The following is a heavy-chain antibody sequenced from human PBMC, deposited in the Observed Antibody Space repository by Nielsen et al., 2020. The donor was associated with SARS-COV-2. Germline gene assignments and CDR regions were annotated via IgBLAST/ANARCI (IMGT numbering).Heavy chain of an antibody. CDR3: ARLYYYDSSGYYKADY. CDR1: GFTFSSYS. D-gene: IGHD3-22*01. CDR2: ISSSSSTI. Sequence: GESLKISCAASGFTFSSYSMNWVRQAPGKGLEWVSYISSSSSTIYYADSVKGRFTISRDNAKNSLYLQMNSLRAEDTAVYYCARLYYYDSSGYYKADYWGQGTPVTVSS. V-gene: IGHV3-48*01. J-gene: IGHJ4*02.